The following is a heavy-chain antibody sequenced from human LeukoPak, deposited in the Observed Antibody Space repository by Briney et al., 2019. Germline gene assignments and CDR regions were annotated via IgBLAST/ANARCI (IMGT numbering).Heavy chain of an antibody. CDR2: INHSGST. Sequence: SETLSLTCTVSGYSISSGYYWSWIRQPPGKGLEWIGEINHSGSTNYNPSLKSRVTISVDTSKNQFSLKLSSVTAADTAVYYCASPRLNCSSTSCSDAFDIWGQGTMVTVSS. CDR1: GYSISSGYY. J-gene: IGHJ3*02. V-gene: IGHV4-38-2*02. D-gene: IGHD2-2*01. CDR3: ASPRLNCSSTSCSDAFDI.